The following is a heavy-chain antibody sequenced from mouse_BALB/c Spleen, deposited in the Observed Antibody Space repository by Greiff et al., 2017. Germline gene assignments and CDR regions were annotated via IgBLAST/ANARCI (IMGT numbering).Heavy chain of an antibody. CDR1: GYTFTSYW. V-gene: IGHV1-7*01. CDR2: INPSTGYT. D-gene: IGHD2-4*01. CDR3: AINYDREDNFDY. J-gene: IGHJ2*01. Sequence: VQLQQSGAELAKPGASVKMSCKASGYTFTSYWMHWVKQRPGQGLEWIGYINPSTGYTEYNQKFKDKATLTADKSSSTAYMQLSSLTSEDSAVYYCAINYDREDNFDYWGQGTTLTVSS.